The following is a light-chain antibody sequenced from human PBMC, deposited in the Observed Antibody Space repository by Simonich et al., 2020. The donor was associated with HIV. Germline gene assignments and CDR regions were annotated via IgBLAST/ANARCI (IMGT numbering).Light chain of an antibody. CDR2: EGS. V-gene: IGLV2-23*01. Sequence: QSALTQPASVSGSPGQSITISCTGTSSDVGSYNLVSWYQQYPGKAPTLIIYEGSKRPSGVSNRFSGSKSGITASLTISGLQTEDEADYYCCSYAGTRTLVFGRGTKVTVL. CDR3: CSYAGTRTLV. CDR1: SSDVGSYNL. J-gene: IGLJ2*01.